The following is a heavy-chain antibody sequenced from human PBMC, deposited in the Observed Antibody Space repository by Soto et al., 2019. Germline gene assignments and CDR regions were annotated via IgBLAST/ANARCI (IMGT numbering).Heavy chain of an antibody. V-gene: IGHV4-39*01. Sequence: ALEPMSLTCTVSGGSISSSSYYWGWIRQPPGKGLEWIGSIYYSGSTYYNPSLKSRVTISVDTSKNQFSLKLSSVTAADTAVYYCARLRMKAVAGEPLYYYYYGMDVWGQGTTVTVSS. D-gene: IGHD6-19*01. CDR1: GGSISSSSYY. J-gene: IGHJ6*02. CDR2: IYYSGST. CDR3: ARLRMKAVAGEPLYYYYYGMDV.